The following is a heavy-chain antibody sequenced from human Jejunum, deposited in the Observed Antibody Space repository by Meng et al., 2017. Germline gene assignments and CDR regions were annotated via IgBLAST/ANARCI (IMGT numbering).Heavy chain of an antibody. CDR3: AKDRVPDGIWTIDY. CDR1: GFTFADYT. CDR2: ISRDGYDT. Sequence: GESLKISCASSGFTFADYTMSWVRQVPGRGLQWVSGISRDGYDTYYVDSVKGRFTISRDNSQNTLYLRMNILRADDTAIYYCAKDRVPDGIWTIDYWGQGTLVTVSS. V-gene: IGHV3-23*01. D-gene: IGHD2-8*01. J-gene: IGHJ4*02.